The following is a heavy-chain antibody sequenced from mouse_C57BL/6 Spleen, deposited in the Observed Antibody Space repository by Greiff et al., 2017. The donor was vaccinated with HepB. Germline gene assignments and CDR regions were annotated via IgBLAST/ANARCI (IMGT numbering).Heavy chain of an antibody. D-gene: IGHD2-2*01. CDR1: GYSITSGYD. J-gene: IGHJ4*01. CDR2: ISYSGST. V-gene: IGHV3-1*01. Sequence: EVKLQESGPGMVKPSQSLSLTCTVTGYSITSGYDWHSIRHFPGNKLEWMGYISYSGSTNYNPSLKSRIPITNDTSKNHFFLKLNSVTTEDPATYDCARAGDDVGAMDYWGQGTSVTVSS. CDR3: ARAGDDVGAMDY.